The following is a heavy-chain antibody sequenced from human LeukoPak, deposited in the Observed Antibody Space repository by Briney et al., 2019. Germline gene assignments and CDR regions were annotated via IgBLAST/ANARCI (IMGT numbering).Heavy chain of an antibody. J-gene: IGHJ4*02. CDR1: GFTFTSYS. V-gene: IGHV3-21*01. CDR2: TRSSNGHI. CDR3: ARGEGPSTLDY. Sequence: GGSLRLSCAASGFTFTSYSMNWVRQAPGKGLEWVSITRSSNGHIYYADSVKGRFTISRDKAKKSLYLQLNSLRAEDTAVYYCARGEGPSTLDYWGQGTLVTVSS. D-gene: IGHD3-3*02.